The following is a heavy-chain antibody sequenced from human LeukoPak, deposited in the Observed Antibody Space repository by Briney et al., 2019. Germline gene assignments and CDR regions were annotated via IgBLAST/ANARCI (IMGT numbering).Heavy chain of an antibody. CDR3: ASGGHGYGDSGAH. J-gene: IGHJ1*01. CDR2: IYGGGST. V-gene: IGHV3-53*01. CDR1: GFIVSSNY. Sequence: GGSLRLSCAASGFIVSSNYVSWVRQAPGKGLEWVSVIYGGGSTYYADSVKGRFTISRDNSKNTLYLQMNSLRVEDTAVYYCASGGHGYGDSGAHWGQGTLVTVSS. D-gene: IGHD4-17*01.